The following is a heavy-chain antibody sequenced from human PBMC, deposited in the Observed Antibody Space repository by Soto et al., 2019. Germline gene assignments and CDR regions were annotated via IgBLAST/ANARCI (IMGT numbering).Heavy chain of an antibody. V-gene: IGHV3-33*01. D-gene: IGHD2-15*01. CDR2: IWYDGNNK. Sequence: QVQLEESGGGVVQPGRSLRLSCAASGFTFSSYGIHWVRQAPGKGLEWVAVIWYDGNNKYYADSVKGRFTNSRDNSKNTLYQQMNSLRAEDTAVYYFARQVVVVAASSADAFDIWGQGTMVTVSS. CDR3: ARQVVVVAASSADAFDI. CDR1: GFTFSSYG. J-gene: IGHJ3*02.